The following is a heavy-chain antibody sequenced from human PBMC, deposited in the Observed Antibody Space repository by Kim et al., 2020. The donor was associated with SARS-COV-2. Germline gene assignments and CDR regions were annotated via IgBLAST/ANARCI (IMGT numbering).Heavy chain of an antibody. J-gene: IGHJ6*02. CDR1: GGTFSSYA. CDR2: IIPIFGTA. CDR3: ARWGCSGGSCYYYYYGMDV. D-gene: IGHD2-15*01. Sequence: SVKVSCKASGGTFSSYAISWVRQAPGQGLEWMGGIIPIFGTANYAQKFQGRVTITADESTSTAYMELSSLRSEDTAVYYCARWGCSGGSCYYYYYGMDVWGQGTTVTVSS. V-gene: IGHV1-69*13.